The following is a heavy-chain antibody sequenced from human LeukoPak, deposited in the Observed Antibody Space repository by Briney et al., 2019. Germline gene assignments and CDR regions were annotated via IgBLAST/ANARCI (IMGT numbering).Heavy chain of an antibody. Sequence: ASVNVSFKASGCTFTGYYMHWVRQAPGQGREWMGRTNPKSGGTNYAQKFQGRVTMTRDKSISTAYMELSRLRSDDTAVYYCARGVDTAMVTDYMDVWGKGTTVTVSS. CDR3: ARGVDTAMVTDYMDV. CDR2: TNPKSGGT. D-gene: IGHD5-18*01. CDR1: GCTFTGYY. J-gene: IGHJ6*03. V-gene: IGHV1-2*06.